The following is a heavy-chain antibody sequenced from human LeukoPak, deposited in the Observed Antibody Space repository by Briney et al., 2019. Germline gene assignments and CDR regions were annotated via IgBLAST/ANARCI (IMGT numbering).Heavy chain of an antibody. V-gene: IGHV3-7*03. CDR1: GFTFSSYW. Sequence: GGSLRLSCVASGFTFSSYWMSWVRQAPGKGLEWVANIKQDGSEKYYVDSVKGRFTISRDNAKNSLYLQMNSLRAEDTALYYCARFGSGSYDAFDIWGQGTMVTVSS. CDR3: ARFGSGSYDAFDI. CDR2: IKQDGSEK. J-gene: IGHJ3*02. D-gene: IGHD3-10*01.